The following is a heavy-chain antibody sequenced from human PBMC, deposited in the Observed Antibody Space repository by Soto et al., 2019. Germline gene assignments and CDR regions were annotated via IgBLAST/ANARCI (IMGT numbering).Heavy chain of an antibody. Sequence: PGGSLRLSCAASGFTFSSYSMNWVRQAPGKGLEWVSSISSSSSYIYYADSVKGRFTISRDNAKNSLYLQMNSLRAEDTAVYYCARVIAQTRYYYYGMDVWGQGTTVTVSS. V-gene: IGHV3-21*01. J-gene: IGHJ6*02. CDR1: GFTFSSYS. CDR2: ISSSSSYI. D-gene: IGHD3-22*01. CDR3: ARVIAQTRYYYYGMDV.